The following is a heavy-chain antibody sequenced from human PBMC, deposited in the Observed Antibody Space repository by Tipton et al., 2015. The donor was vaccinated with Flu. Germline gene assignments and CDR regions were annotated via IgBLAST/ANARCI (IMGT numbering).Heavy chain of an antibody. Sequence: QLVQSGGGVVQPGGSLRLSCAASGFTFRTNGMHWVRQAPGEGLEWVAHIRSDETTEYADSVKGRFTISRDNSKDMLYLQMNSLRAEDTAVFYCAKSGGFDSWNQGALVIVSS. CDR1: GFTFRTNG. CDR3: AKSGGFDS. D-gene: IGHD1-26*01. V-gene: IGHV3-30*02. J-gene: IGHJ4*02. CDR2: IRSDETTE.